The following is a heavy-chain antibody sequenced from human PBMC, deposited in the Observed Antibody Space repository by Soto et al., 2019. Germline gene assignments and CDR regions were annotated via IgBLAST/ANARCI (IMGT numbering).Heavy chain of an antibody. CDR2: ISWNSGSM. V-gene: IGHV3-9*01. J-gene: IGHJ4*02. Sequence: EVQLVESGGGLVQPGRSLRLSCAASGFTFDDYAMHWVRQAPGKGLEWVSGISWNSGSMVYADSVKGRFTISRDNAKNSLYLRINSLRVEDKALYYCAKPRRGPIGAAVTGPFDYWGQGTRVTVSS. CDR1: GFTFDDYA. CDR3: AKPRRGPIGAAVTGPFDY. D-gene: IGHD6-13*01.